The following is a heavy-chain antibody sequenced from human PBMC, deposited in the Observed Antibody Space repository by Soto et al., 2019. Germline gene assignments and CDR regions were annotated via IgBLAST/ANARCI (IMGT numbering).Heavy chain of an antibody. J-gene: IGHJ4*02. V-gene: IGHV4-39*01. D-gene: IGHD4-17*01. CDR1: GGSINTNNYY. CDR2: ISYRGNT. Sequence: PSETLSLTCTVSGGSINTNNYYWGWIRQPPGKGLEWIGSISYRGNTYYHPSLKSRLTISVDTSKNQFSLNLNSVIAADTAMYYCASHEPYGPDVHWGQGTLVTVSS. CDR3: ASHEPYGPDVH.